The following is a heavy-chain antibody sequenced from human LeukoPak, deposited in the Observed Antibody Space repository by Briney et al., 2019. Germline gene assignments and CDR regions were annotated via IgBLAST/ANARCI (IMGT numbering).Heavy chain of an antibody. Sequence: KAGGSLRLSCAASGFTFSDYYMSWIRQAPGKGLEWVSYISSSGSTIYYADSVKVRFTISRDNAKNSLYLQINSLGAEDTAVYYCTRELNADDAFDIWGQGTMVTVSS. CDR3: TRELNADDAFDI. CDR2: ISSSGSTI. D-gene: IGHD2-8*01. J-gene: IGHJ3*02. CDR1: GFTFSDYY. V-gene: IGHV3-11*04.